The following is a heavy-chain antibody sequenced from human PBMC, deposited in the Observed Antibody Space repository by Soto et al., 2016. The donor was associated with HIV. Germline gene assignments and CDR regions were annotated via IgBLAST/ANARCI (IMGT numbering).Heavy chain of an antibody. Sequence: QVQLVQSGAEVKKSGSSLKVSCKASGVSFSKIVISWVRQAPGQGLEWMGEIIPILDMANYAQKFQGRVTMTRDTSISTAYMELSRLRSDDTAVYYCARDSSSYYFDYWGQETLVTVSS. CDR3: ARDSSSYYFDY. J-gene: IGHJ4*02. CDR2: IIPILDMA. CDR1: GVSFSKIV. D-gene: IGHD6-6*01. V-gene: IGHV1-69*10.